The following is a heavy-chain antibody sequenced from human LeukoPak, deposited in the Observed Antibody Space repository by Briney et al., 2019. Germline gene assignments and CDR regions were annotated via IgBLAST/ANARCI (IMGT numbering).Heavy chain of an antibody. V-gene: IGHV3-23*01. D-gene: IGHD3-3*01. Sequence: PGGSLRLSCAASGFTFSSYAMSWVRQAPGKGLEWVSAISGSGGSTYYADSVKGRFTISRDNSKNTLYLQMNSLRAEDTAVYYCAKGRGYDFWSGRPNWSDPWGQGTLVTVSS. J-gene: IGHJ5*02. CDR3: AKGRGYDFWSGRPNWSDP. CDR1: GFTFSSYA. CDR2: ISGSGGST.